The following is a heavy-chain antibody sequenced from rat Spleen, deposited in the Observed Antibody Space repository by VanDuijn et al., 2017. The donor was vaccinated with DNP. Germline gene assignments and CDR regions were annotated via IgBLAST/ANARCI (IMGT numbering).Heavy chain of an antibody. CDR3: ATGVYGGYEDWFAY. V-gene: IGHV5-22*01. CDR2: ISYDGGST. Sequence: EVQLVESGGGLVQPGRSLKLSCAASGFTFSDYYMAWVRQAPTKGLEWVAYISYDGGSTYYGDSVKGRFTISRDNAKSTLYLQMNSLRSEDMATYYCATGVYGGYEDWFAYWGQGTLVTVSS. J-gene: IGHJ3*01. D-gene: IGHD1-11*01. CDR1: GFTFSDYY.